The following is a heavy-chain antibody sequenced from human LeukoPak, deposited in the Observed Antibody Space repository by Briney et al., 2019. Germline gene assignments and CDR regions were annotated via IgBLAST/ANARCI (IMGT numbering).Heavy chain of an antibody. CDR1: GGSISSSSYY. CDR2: IYYSGST. D-gene: IGHD2-21*01. J-gene: IGHJ6*02. CDR3: AREFHGMDV. Sequence: PSETLSLTCTVPGGSISSSSYYWGWIRQPPGKGLEWIGSIYYSGSTYYNPSLKSRVTISVDTSKNQFSLKLSSVTAADTAVYYCAREFHGMDVWGQGTTVTVSS. V-gene: IGHV4-39*02.